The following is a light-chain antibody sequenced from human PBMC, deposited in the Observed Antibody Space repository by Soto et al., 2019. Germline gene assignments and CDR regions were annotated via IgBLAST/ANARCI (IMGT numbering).Light chain of an antibody. CDR3: QQYSKWPT. Sequence: EIVLTQSPGALSFSPVERALLWLMASQSVSSNNLVWYQQKPGQAPRLLIYGASSRATGIPDRFSGSGTGTDFTLTISSLQSDDVAVYYCQQYSKWPTFGRGTKVDIK. J-gene: IGKJ1*01. CDR2: GAS. CDR1: QSVSSNN. V-gene: IGKV3-20*01.